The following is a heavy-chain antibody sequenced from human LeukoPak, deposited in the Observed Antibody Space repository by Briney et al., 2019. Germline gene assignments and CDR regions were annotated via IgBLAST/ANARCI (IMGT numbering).Heavy chain of an antibody. V-gene: IGHV4-39*01. CDR2: IYYSGST. J-gene: IGHJ5*02. CDR3: ARQYYDLWSGSAGDWFDP. CDR1: GGSISSSSYY. Sequence: KASETLSLTCTVSGGSISSSSYYWGWIRQPPGKGLEWLGSIYYSGSTYYNPSLKSRVTISVDTSKNQFSLKLSSVTAADTAVYYCARQYYDLWSGSAGDWFDPWGQGTLVTVSS. D-gene: IGHD3-3*01.